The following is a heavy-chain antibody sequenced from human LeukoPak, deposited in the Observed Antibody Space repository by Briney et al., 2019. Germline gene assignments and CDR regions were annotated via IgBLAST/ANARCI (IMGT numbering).Heavy chain of an antibody. CDR1: GFTFSNAW. CDR2: IKSKTDGGTT. V-gene: IGHV3-15*01. J-gene: IGHJ4*02. Sequence: GGSLRLSCAASGFTFSNAWMSWVRQAPGKGLEWVGHIKSKTDGGTTDYAAPVKGRFTISRDDSKNTLYLQMNSLKTEDTAVYYCTTERSFGYSYGYPIDYWGQGTLVTVSS. D-gene: IGHD5-18*01. CDR3: TTERSFGYSYGYPIDY.